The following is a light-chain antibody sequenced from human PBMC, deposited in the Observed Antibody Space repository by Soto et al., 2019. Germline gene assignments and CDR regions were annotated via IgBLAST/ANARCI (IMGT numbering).Light chain of an antibody. CDR3: RQRQYWPPIT. V-gene: IGKV3-11*01. J-gene: IGKJ5*01. CDR1: QTVSSS. Sequence: DIVLTHSQAALPLSPCARATLSYTASQTVSSSLAWYQQKPGQASRLLIYSVSSRATGIPDRFSGSGSGTDFTLTISSLETEDFAVYYCRQRQYWPPITFGQGTRLEIK. CDR2: SVS.